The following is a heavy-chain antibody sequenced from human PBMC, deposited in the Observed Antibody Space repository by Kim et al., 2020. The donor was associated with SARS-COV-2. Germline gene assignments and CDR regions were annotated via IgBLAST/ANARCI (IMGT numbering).Heavy chain of an antibody. CDR2: IYYSGST. D-gene: IGHD2-2*01. V-gene: IGHV4-39*01. J-gene: IGHJ4*01. CDR3: ARHQAVVPASTGYYFD. CDR1: GRSISSSSYY. Sequence: SETLSLTWTVSGRSISSSSYYWGWIRQPTGKGLDWVGSIYYSGSTYYNPSLKSRVTISVDPSKNQFSLKLSSVTASDTAVFYCARHQAVVPASTGYYFD.